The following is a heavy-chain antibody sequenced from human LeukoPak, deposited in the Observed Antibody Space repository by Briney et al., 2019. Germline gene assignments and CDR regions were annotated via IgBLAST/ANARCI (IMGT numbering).Heavy chain of an antibody. J-gene: IGHJ4*02. CDR2: IVPILGST. CDR1: GGTFSTFG. Sequence: ASVKVSCKASGGTFSTFGISWVRQAPGQGLEWMGRIVPILGSTDYAQKFQGRVTITADKSTSTAYMELSRLRFGDTAFYYCARDRSIVGSNMGLDYWGQGTQVTVSS. V-gene: IGHV1-69*04. CDR3: ARDRSIVGSNMGLDY. D-gene: IGHD1-26*01.